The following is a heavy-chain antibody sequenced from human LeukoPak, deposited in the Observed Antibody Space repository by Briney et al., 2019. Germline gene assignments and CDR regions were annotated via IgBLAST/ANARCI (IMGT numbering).Heavy chain of an antibody. Sequence: SETLSLTCTVSGGSISSYYWSWIRQPPGKGLEWIGNIHHSGSTYYKPSLKSRVIISVDTSKNQFSLKLSSVTAADTAVYYCARARSSSNYDAFDVWGQGTMVSVSS. V-gene: IGHV4-59*08. CDR1: GGSISSYY. J-gene: IGHJ3*01. D-gene: IGHD4-11*01. CDR3: ARARSSSNYDAFDV. CDR2: IHHSGST.